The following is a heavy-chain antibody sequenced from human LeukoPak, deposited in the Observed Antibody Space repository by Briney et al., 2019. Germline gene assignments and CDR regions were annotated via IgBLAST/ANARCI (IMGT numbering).Heavy chain of an antibody. J-gene: IGHJ4*02. CDR1: GFTFSSYA. V-gene: IGHV3-30*04. D-gene: IGHD3-10*01. CDR2: ISYDGSNK. CDR3: ARDMQGGVIIGPLDY. Sequence: GGSLRLSCAASGFTFSSYAMPWVRQAPGKGLEWVAVISYDGSNKYYADSVKGRFTISRDNSKNTLYLQMNSLRAEDTAVCYCARDMQGGVIIGPLDYWGQGTLVTVSS.